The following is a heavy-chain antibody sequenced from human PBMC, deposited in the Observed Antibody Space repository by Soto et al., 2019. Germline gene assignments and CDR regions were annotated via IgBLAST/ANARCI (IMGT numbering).Heavy chain of an antibody. Sequence: GGSLRLSCAASGFTFSSYGMHWVRQAPGKGLEWVAVIWYDGSNKYYADSVKGRFTISRDNSKNTLYLQMNSLRAEDTAVYYCARDSENYYGSGSYSDYWGQGTLVTVSS. J-gene: IGHJ4*02. V-gene: IGHV3-33*01. CDR1: GFTFSSYG. D-gene: IGHD3-10*01. CDR3: ARDSENYYGSGSYSDY. CDR2: IWYDGSNK.